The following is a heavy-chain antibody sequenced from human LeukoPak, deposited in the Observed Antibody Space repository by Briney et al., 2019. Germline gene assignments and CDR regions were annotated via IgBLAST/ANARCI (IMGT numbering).Heavy chain of an antibody. CDR2: INHSGST. D-gene: IGHD5-18*01. V-gene: IGHV4-34*01. CDR1: GFTISSYA. Sequence: GSLRLSCAVSGFTISSYAMSWIRQPPGKGLEWIGEINHSGSTNYNPSLKSRVTISVDTSKNQFSLKLSSVTAADTAVYYCARNRKRGYSYGPVGFFHWGQGTLVTVSS. J-gene: IGHJ4*02. CDR3: ARNRKRGYSYGPVGFFH.